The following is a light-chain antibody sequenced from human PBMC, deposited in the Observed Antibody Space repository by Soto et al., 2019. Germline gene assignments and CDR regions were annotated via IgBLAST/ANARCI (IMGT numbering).Light chain of an antibody. CDR1: QDISNY. Sequence: DIQMTQSPSSLSASVGDRVTITCQASQDISNYLNWYQQKPGKAPKLLIYDASNLETGVPSRFSGSGSGTDFTFTISSLQPEDIATYYCHQTHSIPQTFGQGTKLEI. CDR3: HQTHSIPQT. CDR2: DAS. V-gene: IGKV1-33*01. J-gene: IGKJ2*01.